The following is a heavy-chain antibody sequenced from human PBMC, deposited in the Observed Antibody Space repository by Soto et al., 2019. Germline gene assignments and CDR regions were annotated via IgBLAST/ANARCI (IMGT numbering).Heavy chain of an antibody. CDR3: ARRETGTYAYPIDA. Sequence: SVKVSCKASGGTFSSYAISWVRQAPGQGLERMGGIIPIFGTANYAQKFQGRVTITADESTSTAYMELSSLRSEDTAVYYCARRETGTYAYPIDAWGQGTMVTVSS. CDR2: IIPIFGTA. CDR1: GGTFSSYA. V-gene: IGHV1-69*13. J-gene: IGHJ5*01. D-gene: IGHD1-1*01.